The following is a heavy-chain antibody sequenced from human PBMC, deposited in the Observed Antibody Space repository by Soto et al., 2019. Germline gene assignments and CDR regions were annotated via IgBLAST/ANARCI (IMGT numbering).Heavy chain of an antibody. V-gene: IGHV5-51*01. D-gene: IGHD7-27*01. J-gene: IGHJ6*03. CDR1: GYSFTSYW. CDR3: TKEIASDWGYMDF. Sequence: GESLKISCKGSGYSFTSYWIGWVRQMPGKGLEWMGIIYPGDSDTRYSPSFQGQVTISADKSISTAYLQMDSLSAEDTAVYYCTKEIASDWGYMDFWGQGTTVTV. CDR2: IYPGDSDT.